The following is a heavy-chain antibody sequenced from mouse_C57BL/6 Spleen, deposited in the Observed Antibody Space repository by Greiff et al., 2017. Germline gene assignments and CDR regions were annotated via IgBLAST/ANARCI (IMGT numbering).Heavy chain of an antibody. CDR3: ARSGGRDWYFDV. CDR1: GYTFTSYW. J-gene: IGHJ1*03. V-gene: IGHV1-72*01. D-gene: IGHD4-1*01. CDR2: IDPNSGGT. Sequence: QVQLKQPGAELVKPGASVKLSCKASGYTFTSYWMHWVKQRPGRGLEWIGRIDPNSGGTKYNEKFKSKATLTVDKPSSTAYMQLSSLTSEDSAGYYCARSGGRDWYFDVWGTGTTVTVSS.